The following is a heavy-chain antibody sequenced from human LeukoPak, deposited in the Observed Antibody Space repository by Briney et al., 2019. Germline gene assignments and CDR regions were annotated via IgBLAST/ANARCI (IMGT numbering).Heavy chain of an antibody. CDR2: IIPNSGGT. CDR1: GYTFTDYY. J-gene: IGHJ5*02. CDR3: ARGLGVTTWNWFDH. Sequence: ASVKVSCKASGYTFTDYYIHWVRQAPGQGLEWRGWIIPNSGGTIYAQKFQGRVTMTRDTSISTAYMELSRLRSDDTAVYYCARGLGVTTWNWFDHWGQGTLVTVSS. D-gene: IGHD4-11*01. V-gene: IGHV1-2*02.